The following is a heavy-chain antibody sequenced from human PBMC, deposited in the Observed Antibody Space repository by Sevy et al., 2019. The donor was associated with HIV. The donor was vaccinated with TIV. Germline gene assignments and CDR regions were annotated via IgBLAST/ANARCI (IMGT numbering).Heavy chain of an antibody. J-gene: IGHJ3*02. CDR3: ARDLRVRGITGAFDI. V-gene: IGHV4-61*01. CDR1: GGSVSSGSYY. Sequence: LPETLSLTCTVSGGSVSSGSYYWSWIRQPPGKGLEWIGYIYYSGSTNYNPSLKSRVTISVDTSKNQFSLKLSSVTAADTAVYYCARDLRVRGITGAFDIGGQGTMVTVSS. D-gene: IGHD3-10*01. CDR2: IYYSGST.